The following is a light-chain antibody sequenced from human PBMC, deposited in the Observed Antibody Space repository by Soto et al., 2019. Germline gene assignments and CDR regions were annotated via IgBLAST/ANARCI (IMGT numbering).Light chain of an antibody. CDR2: AAS. V-gene: IGKV1-39*01. J-gene: IGKJ1*01. CDR3: QQSFSTPRT. CDR1: QSINSY. Sequence: DIQMTQSPSSQSASVGDRVTITCRASQSINSYLNWYQQKPGKAPKLLIYAASSLQSGVPSRFSVIGSETDFTLTITSLQPDDFATYYCQQSFSTPRTFGQGTRVDI.